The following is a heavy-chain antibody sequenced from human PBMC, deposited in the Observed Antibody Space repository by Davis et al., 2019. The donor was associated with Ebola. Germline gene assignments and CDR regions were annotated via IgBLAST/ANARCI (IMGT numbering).Heavy chain of an antibody. CDR2: VYYSGIA. CDR3: ANYYFGPGFFAT. CDR1: GGSVNIPNYY. J-gene: IGHJ5*02. V-gene: IGHV4-61*01. D-gene: IGHD3/OR15-3a*01. Sequence: MPGGSLRLSCTVSGGSVNIPNYYWSWIRQPPGKGLEWIGYVYYSGIADYNPSLKSRVTISVDLSRNQFSLKVNSVTAADTAVYYCANYYFGPGFFATWGQGALVTVSS.